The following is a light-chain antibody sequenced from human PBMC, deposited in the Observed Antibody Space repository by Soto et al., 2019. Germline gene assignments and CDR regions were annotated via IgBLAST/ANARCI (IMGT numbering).Light chain of an antibody. CDR3: QQYRFYWS. CDR1: QSISSS. V-gene: IGKV1-5*03. CDR2: KAS. Sequence: DIQMTQSPSTLSASVGDRVTVTCRASQSISSSLAWYQQKPGQAPKPLIYKASTLESGVPSRFSGSGSGTEFTLTISSLQPEYFATYYCQQYRFYWSFGQGTKVEVK. J-gene: IGKJ1*01.